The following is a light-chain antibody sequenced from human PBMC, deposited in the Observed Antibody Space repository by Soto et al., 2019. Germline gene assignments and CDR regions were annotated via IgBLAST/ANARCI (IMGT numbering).Light chain of an antibody. CDR3: QQYYITPRT. CDR2: WAS. CDR1: QSVFYSSNNENY. J-gene: IGKJ1*01. Sequence: DIVMTQSPDSLAVSLGERATSNCKSSQSVFYSSNNENYLARYQHKPGQPPKLLIYWASTRESGVPDRFSGSGSGTDFTLTISSLQAEDVAVYYCQQYYITPRTFGQGTKVEIK. V-gene: IGKV4-1*01.